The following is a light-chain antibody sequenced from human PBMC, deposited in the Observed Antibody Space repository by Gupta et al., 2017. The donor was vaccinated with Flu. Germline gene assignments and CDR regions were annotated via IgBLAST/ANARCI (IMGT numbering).Light chain of an antibody. CDR1: HSNIGRND. CDR3: AAWDDSLRSRL. Sequence: QSVLPQPTSVSGTPGQRVTISCSGSHSNIGRNDVYWYQHLPVAPPKLINYRNDQQHSGVHDRFSASMSGTSASLANSGLRYEDEADYYCAAWDDSLRSRLFGTGTEVIVL. CDR2: RND. J-gene: IGLJ1*01. V-gene: IGLV1-47*01.